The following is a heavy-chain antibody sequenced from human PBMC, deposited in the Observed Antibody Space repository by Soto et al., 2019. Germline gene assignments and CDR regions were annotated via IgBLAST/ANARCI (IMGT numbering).Heavy chain of an antibody. D-gene: IGHD3-10*01. V-gene: IGHV1-8*01. CDR1: GYTFTNYE. Sequence: VKVSCKASGYTFTNYEINWVRQATGQGLEWMGWMNPGSGNTGYAHKFQGRVTMTRNISISTSYMELSRLGSDDTAIYYCARMASSGSLNWFDPWGQGTLVTVSS. J-gene: IGHJ5*02. CDR3: ARMASSGSLNWFDP. CDR2: MNPGSGNT.